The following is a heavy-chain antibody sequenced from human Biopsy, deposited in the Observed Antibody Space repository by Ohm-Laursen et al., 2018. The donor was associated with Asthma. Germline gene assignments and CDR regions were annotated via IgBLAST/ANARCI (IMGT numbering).Heavy chain of an antibody. J-gene: IGHJ5*02. CDR3: AKVGHGYGDYVGYLDP. D-gene: IGHD4-17*01. CDR2: INSGGGTI. CDR1: GFTLSSYA. V-gene: IGHV3-23*01. Sequence: SLRLSCAATGFTLSSYAIHWVRQAPGKGLEWVSVINSGGGTIDYADSVKGRFTISRNISTNTVYLQMDSLSADDTAVYYCAKVGHGYGDYVGYLDPWGQGTLVTVSS.